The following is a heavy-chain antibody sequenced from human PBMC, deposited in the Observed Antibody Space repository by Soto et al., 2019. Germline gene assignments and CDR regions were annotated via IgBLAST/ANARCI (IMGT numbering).Heavy chain of an antibody. D-gene: IGHD5-12*01. J-gene: IGHJ4*02. V-gene: IGHV3-23*01. CDR2: ISGSGGST. Sequence: EVQLLESGGGLVQPGGSLRLSCAASGFTFSSYAMSGVRQAPGKGLEWVSAISGSGGSTYYADSVKGRFTISRDNSKNTLYLQMNSLRAEDTAVYYCAGRDGYKIRFDYWGQGTLVTVSS. CDR3: AGRDGYKIRFDY. CDR1: GFTFSSYA.